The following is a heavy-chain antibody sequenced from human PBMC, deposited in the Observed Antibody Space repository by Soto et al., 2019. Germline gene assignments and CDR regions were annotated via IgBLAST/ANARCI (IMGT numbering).Heavy chain of an antibody. J-gene: IGHJ5*02. CDR3: AKDKHSNSLNWFDP. D-gene: IGHD6-6*01. V-gene: IGHV3-23*01. CDR1: GFTFSSYA. Sequence: EVQLLESGGRLLQPGGSLRLSCAASGFTFSSYAMSWVRQAPGKGLEWVSGISGSGGRTYYADSVKGRFTISRDNSKNTLYLKMNSLRAEDTAVYYCAKDKHSNSLNWFDPWGQGTLVAVSS. CDR2: ISGSGGRT.